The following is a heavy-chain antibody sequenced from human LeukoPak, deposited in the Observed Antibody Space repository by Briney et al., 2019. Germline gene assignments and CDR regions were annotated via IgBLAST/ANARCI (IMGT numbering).Heavy chain of an antibody. CDR3: ARGPRYSSSWFYYYYYYMDV. Sequence: SETLSLTCAVYGVSFSGYYWSWIRQPPGKGLEWIGEINHSGSTNYNPSLKSRVTISVDTSKNQFSLKLSSVTAADTAVYYCARGPRYSSSWFYYYYYYMDVWGKGTTVTVSS. CDR1: GVSFSGYY. V-gene: IGHV4-34*01. CDR2: INHSGST. J-gene: IGHJ6*03. D-gene: IGHD6-13*01.